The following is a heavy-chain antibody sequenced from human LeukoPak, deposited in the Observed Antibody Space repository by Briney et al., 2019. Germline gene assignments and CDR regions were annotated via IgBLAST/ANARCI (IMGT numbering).Heavy chain of an antibody. Sequence: GASVKVSCKASGHTFTSYDINWVRQATGQGLEWMGWMNPNSGNTGYAQKFQGRVTMTRNTSISTAYMELSSLRSEDTAVYYCAANAPDSSGYKLGYWGQGTLVTVSS. V-gene: IGHV1-8*01. J-gene: IGHJ4*02. CDR2: MNPNSGNT. D-gene: IGHD3-22*01. CDR3: AANAPDSSGYKLGY. CDR1: GHTFTSYD.